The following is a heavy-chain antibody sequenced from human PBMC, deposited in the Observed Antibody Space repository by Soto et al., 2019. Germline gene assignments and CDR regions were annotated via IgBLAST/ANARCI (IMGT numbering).Heavy chain of an antibody. V-gene: IGHV4-34*01. Sequence: SETLSLTCAVYGGSFSGYYWSWIRQPPGKGLEWIGEINHSGSTNYNPSLKSRVTISVDTSKNQFSLKLSSVTAADTAVYYCARFWFGELSHFDYWGQGTLVTVSS. CDR3: ARFWFGELSHFDY. CDR2: INHSGST. J-gene: IGHJ4*02. D-gene: IGHD3-10*01. CDR1: GGSFSGYY.